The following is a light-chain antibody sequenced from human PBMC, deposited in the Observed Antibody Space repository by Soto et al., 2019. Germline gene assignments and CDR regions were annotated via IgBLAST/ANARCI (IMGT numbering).Light chain of an antibody. Sequence: QSVLTQPPSISGAPGQRVTISCTGSGSNIGAGSDVHWYHQLPGTAPKLLIYGNTNRPSGVPDRFSGSKSGTSASLAIAGLQTEDEGDYYCQTYDSSLSGIYVLATWTKVTVL. CDR1: GSNIGAGSD. CDR2: GNT. V-gene: IGLV1-40*01. CDR3: QTYDSSLSGIYV. J-gene: IGLJ1*01.